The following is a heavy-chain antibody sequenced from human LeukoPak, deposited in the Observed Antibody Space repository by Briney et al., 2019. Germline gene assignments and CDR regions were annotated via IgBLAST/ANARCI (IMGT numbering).Heavy chain of an antibody. CDR2: INPNIGGT. CDR1: GYTFTGYY. CDR3: ARDGKLGDYAVSFDY. Sequence: ASVKVSCKASGYTFTGYYMHWVRPAPGQGLEWMGWINPNIGGTNYAQKFQGRVTMTRDTSISTAYMELSRLRSDDTAVYYCARDGKLGDYAVSFDYWGQGTLVTVSS. J-gene: IGHJ4*02. V-gene: IGHV1-2*02. D-gene: IGHD4-17*01.